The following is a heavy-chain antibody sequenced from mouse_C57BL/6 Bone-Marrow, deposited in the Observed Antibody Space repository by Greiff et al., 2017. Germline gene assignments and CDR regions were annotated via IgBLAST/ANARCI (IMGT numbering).Heavy chain of an antibody. CDR2: INPSTGYT. CDR3: SHYYGSSYYFDY. Sequence: VQLQQSGAELAKPGASVKMSCKASGYTFTSYWMHWVKQRPGQGLEWIGYINPSTGYTEYNQKFKYKATLTADKSSSTAYMQLRSLTSEDSAVYYCSHYYGSSYYFDYGGQGTTLTGSS. D-gene: IGHD1-1*01. V-gene: IGHV1-7*01. J-gene: IGHJ2*01. CDR1: GYTFTSYW.